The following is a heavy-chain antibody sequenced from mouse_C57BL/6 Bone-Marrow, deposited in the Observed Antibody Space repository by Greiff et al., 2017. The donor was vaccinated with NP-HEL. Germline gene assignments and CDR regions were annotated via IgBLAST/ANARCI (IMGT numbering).Heavy chain of an antibody. Sequence: VQLQQSGAELVRPGASVKLSCTASGFNFTDDYMHWVKQRPEQGLEWIGWIDPENGDTEYASKFQGKATITADTSSNTAYLQLSSLTSEDTAVCYCTTCDFFAYWGQGTLVTVSA. D-gene: IGHD2-13*01. CDR1: GFNFTDDY. CDR3: TTCDFFAY. CDR2: IDPENGDT. V-gene: IGHV14-4*01. J-gene: IGHJ3*01.